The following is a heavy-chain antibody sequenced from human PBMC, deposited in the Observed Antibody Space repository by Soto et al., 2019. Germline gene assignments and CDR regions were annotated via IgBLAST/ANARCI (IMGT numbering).Heavy chain of an antibody. CDR2: ISGRGTTT. CDR1: GFSFSSYT. Sequence: GGSLRLSCEASGFSFSSYTMNWVRQAPGKGLEWVSFISGRGTTTYYADSVKGRFTISRDNSKNTLYLQMSSLRAEDTAVYYCVKAEHYYDSSGYYQNWFAPWGQGPLVTVPS. J-gene: IGHJ5*02. V-gene: IGHV3-64D*06. CDR3: VKAEHYYDSSGYYQNWFAP. D-gene: IGHD3-22*01.